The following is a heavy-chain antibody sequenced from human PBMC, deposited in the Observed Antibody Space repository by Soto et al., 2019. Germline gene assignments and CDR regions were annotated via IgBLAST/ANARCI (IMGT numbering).Heavy chain of an antibody. Sequence: SETLSLTCTVSGGSISGSSYYWGWIRQPPGKGLEWIGSIYYSGSTYYNPSLKSRVTISVDTSKNQFSLKLSSVTAADTAVYYCASLSPYCTNGVCLEVWFDPWGQGTLVTVSS. J-gene: IGHJ5*02. V-gene: IGHV4-39*01. CDR1: GGSISGSSYY. CDR3: ASLSPYCTNGVCLEVWFDP. CDR2: IYYSGST. D-gene: IGHD2-8*01.